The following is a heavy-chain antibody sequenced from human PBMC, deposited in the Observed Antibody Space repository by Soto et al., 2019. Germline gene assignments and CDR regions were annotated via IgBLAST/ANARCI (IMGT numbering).Heavy chain of an antibody. Sequence: ASVKVSCKASGYMFTGFYLHWVRQAPGQGLEWMGWINPNNGVTTYAKNFQGRVTMTRDSSISTAYMELSSLRSDDTAVYFCAAAAIPVAGRHPDFWGQGTVVTISS. V-gene: IGHV1-2*02. CDR1: GYMFTGFY. CDR3: AAAAIPVAGRHPDF. CDR2: INPNNGVT. D-gene: IGHD6-19*01. J-gene: IGHJ4*02.